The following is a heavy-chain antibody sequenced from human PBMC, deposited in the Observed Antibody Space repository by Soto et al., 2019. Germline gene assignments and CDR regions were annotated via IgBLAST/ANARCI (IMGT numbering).Heavy chain of an antibody. V-gene: IGHV3-53*02. CDR1: GFAVSSSY. D-gene: IGHD1-7*01. J-gene: IGHJ6*02. CDR2: TYTGGST. CDR3: ARDPPTTSDYAMDV. Sequence: VQLVETGGDLIQSGGSLRLSCAASGFAVSSSYMMWVRQAPGKGLECVSVTYTGGSTHYADSVKGRFTISRDDSRNTLYLQMNSLRAEDTAVYYCARDPPTTSDYAMDVWGQGTTVTVSS.